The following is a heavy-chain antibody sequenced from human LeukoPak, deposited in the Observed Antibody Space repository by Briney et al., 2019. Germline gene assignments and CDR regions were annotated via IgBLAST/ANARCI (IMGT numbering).Heavy chain of an antibody. CDR2: ISSSSRYI. CDR3: AREGAAGYYFDY. D-gene: IGHD6-13*01. Sequence: PGGSLRLPCAASGFRFSIYSMNWVRPAPGKGLEWGSSISSSSRYIYYADSVKGRFTISRDNAKNSLYLQMNSLRAEDTAVYYCAREGAAGYYFDYWGQGTLVTVSS. V-gene: IGHV3-21*01. J-gene: IGHJ4*02. CDR1: GFRFSIYS.